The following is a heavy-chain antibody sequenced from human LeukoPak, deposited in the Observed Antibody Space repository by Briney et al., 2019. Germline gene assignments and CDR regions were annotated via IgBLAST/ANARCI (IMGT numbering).Heavy chain of an antibody. CDR1: GGSISSGGYY. V-gene: IGHV4-31*03. CDR2: IYYSGST. D-gene: IGHD2-8*01. Sequence: SETLSLTCTVSGGSISSGGYYWSWIRQHPGKGLEWIGYIYYSGSTYYNPSLKSRVTISVDTSKNQFSLKLSSVTAADTAVYYCARATEWYPHYFDYWGQGTLVTVSS. J-gene: IGHJ4*02. CDR3: ARATEWYPHYFDY.